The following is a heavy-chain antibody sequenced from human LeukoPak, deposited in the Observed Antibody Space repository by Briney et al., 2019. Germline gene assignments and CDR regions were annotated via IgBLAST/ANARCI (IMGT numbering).Heavy chain of an antibody. CDR1: GGSISSYY. D-gene: IGHD3-22*01. CDR3: ARVRFYYHDSTGYYPDY. J-gene: IGHJ4*02. Sequence: PSETLSLTCTVSGGSISSYYWSWIRQPPGKGLEWIGYIYYSGSTNYNPSLKSRVTISPDTSKNQFSLELSSVTAADTAVYFCARVRFYYHDSTGYYPDYWGQGTLVTVSS. CDR2: IYYSGST. V-gene: IGHV4-59*12.